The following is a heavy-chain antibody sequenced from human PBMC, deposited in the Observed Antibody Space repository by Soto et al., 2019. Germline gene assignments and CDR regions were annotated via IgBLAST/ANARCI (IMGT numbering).Heavy chain of an antibody. Sequence: PSETLSLTCTVSGGSISSYYWSWIRQPPGKGLEWMGYIYYSGSTNYNPTLKSRVTISIDTSKNKFSLKLSSVTAADTAVYYCARGVSGYYDSSGYYWVDYWGQGTLVTVSS. CDR2: IYYSGST. CDR1: GGSISSYY. J-gene: IGHJ4*02. D-gene: IGHD3-22*01. V-gene: IGHV4-59*12. CDR3: ARGVSGYYDSSGYYWVDY.